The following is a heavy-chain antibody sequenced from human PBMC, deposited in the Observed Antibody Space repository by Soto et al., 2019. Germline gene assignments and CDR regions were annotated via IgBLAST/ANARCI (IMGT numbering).Heavy chain of an antibody. V-gene: IGHV3-74*01. J-gene: IGHJ4*02. D-gene: IGHD5-18*01. CDR3: ARGRVYSLLRGQYYFDY. Sequence: EVQLVESGGGLVQPGGSLRLSCAASGFTFSSYWMHWVRQAPGKGRVWVSRINSDGSSTSYADSVKGRFTISRDNAKNTLYLQMNSLRAEDTAVYYCARGRVYSLLRGQYYFDYWGQGTLVTVSS. CDR1: GFTFSSYW. CDR2: INSDGSST.